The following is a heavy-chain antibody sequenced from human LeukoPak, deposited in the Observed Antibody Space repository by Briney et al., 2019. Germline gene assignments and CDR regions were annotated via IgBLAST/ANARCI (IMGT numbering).Heavy chain of an antibody. CDR1: GGSISSYY. V-gene: IGHV4-59*01. J-gene: IGHJ4*02. D-gene: IGHD3-10*01. Sequence: NASETLSLTCTVSGGSISSYYWSWIRQPPGKGLEWIGYIYYSGSTNYNPSLKSRVTISVDTSKNQFSLKLSSVTAADTAVYYCARGRFGELFVDYWAQGPLVPVSS. CDR3: ARGRFGELFVDY. CDR2: IYYSGST.